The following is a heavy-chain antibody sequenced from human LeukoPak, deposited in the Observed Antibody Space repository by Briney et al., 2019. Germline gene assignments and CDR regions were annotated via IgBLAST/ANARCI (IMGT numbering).Heavy chain of an antibody. CDR2: INSVGSST. Sequence: GGSLRLSCTASGFIFSTYWMHWVRQAPGKGLVWVSRINSVGSSTNYADSVKGRFTISRDNSKNTLYLQMNSLRAEDTAVYYCAKPMWATVTTSGMDVWGQGTTVTVSS. CDR1: GFIFSTYW. J-gene: IGHJ6*02. D-gene: IGHD4-17*01. CDR3: AKPMWATVTTSGMDV. V-gene: IGHV3-74*01.